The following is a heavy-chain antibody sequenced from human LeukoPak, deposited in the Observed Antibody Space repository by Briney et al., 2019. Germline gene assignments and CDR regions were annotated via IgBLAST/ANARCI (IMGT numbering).Heavy chain of an antibody. CDR1: GYTFTSYD. V-gene: IGHV1-8*01. CDR3: ATHSPEWRYSGYYNYYYMDV. CDR2: MNPNSGNT. J-gene: IGHJ6*03. D-gene: IGHD5-12*01. Sequence: ASVKVSCKASGYTFTSYDINWVRQATGQGLEWMGWMNPNSGNTGYAQKFQGRVTMTRNTSISTAYMELSSLRSEDTAVYYCATHSPEWRYSGYYNYYYMDVWGNGTTVTVSS.